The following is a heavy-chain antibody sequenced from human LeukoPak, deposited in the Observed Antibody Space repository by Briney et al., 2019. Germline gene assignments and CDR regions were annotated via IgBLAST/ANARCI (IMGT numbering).Heavy chain of an antibody. D-gene: IGHD3-10*01. J-gene: IGHJ4*02. CDR3: ARDLYYGSASPRLDY. CDR2: ISSSGNTI. CDR1: GFTFSHHN. Sequence: GGSLRLSCAASGFTFSHHNMNWVRQVPGKGLESVSYISSSGNTIYYADSVKGRFTISRDNAHGSLYLQMNSLRVEDTAIYYCARDLYYGSASPRLDYWGQGTLVTVSS. V-gene: IGHV3-48*01.